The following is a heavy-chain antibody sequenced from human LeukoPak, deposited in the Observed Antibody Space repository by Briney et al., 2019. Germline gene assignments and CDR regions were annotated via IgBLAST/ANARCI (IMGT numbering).Heavy chain of an antibody. Sequence: ASVRVSCKASGYTFTDYYMHWVRQAPGQGLEWMGWLNPNSGDTNYAQKFQGRVSMTRDSSISTAYMDLSDLRSDDTAVYSCARGRNIEMTTMSGGSDYWGQGTLVTVSS. J-gene: IGHJ4*02. CDR3: ARGRNIEMTTMSGGSDY. CDR2: LNPNSGDT. V-gene: IGHV1-2*02. CDR1: GYTFTDYY. D-gene: IGHD5-24*01.